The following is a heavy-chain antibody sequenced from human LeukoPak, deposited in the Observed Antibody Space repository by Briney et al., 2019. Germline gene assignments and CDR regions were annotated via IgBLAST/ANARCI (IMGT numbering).Heavy chain of an antibody. CDR3: ARLDSDYGGMKIDY. D-gene: IGHD4-23*01. J-gene: IGHJ4*02. V-gene: IGHV4-39*02. Sequence: PSETLTLTCTVSGDVISTGFHYWGWIRQPPGKGLEWIGNIYYTKNDYYNPSLKSRVTISVDTSRYHFSMKLTSVTAADTAVYYCARLDSDYGGMKIDYWGQGILVTVSS. CDR1: GDVISTGFHY. CDR2: IYYTKND.